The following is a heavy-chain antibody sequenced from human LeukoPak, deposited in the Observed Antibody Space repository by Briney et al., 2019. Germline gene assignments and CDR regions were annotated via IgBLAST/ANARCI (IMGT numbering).Heavy chain of an antibody. Sequence: GESLKISCKGSGYSFTSYWIGWVRQMRGKGLEWMGINYPADSDSTNSPSFQGQVTISADRSISTAYLQWSSLKASDTAMYYCARPRAVTGTREAFDIWGQGTMVTVSS. CDR3: ARPRAVTGTREAFDI. CDR2: NYPADSDS. V-gene: IGHV5-51*01. J-gene: IGHJ3*02. CDR1: GYSFTSYW. D-gene: IGHD6-19*01.